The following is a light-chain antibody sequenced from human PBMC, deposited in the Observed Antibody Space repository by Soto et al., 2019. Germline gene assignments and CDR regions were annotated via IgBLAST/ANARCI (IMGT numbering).Light chain of an antibody. CDR3: QQYKNWPALT. Sequence: IVVTQSPLSLPVTPGEPASISCSSIESLLHINGYNYLDWYLQKPGQSPQLLIYGASTRATGIPASFSGSGSATEFTLPISSLQSPDSAAYYCQQYKNWPALTFGGGTKVDIK. V-gene: IGKV2-28*01. J-gene: IGKJ4*01. CDR1: ESLLHINGYNY. CDR2: GAS.